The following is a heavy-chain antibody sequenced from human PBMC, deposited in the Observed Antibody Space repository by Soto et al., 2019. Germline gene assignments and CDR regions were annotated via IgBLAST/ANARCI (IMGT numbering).Heavy chain of an antibody. V-gene: IGHV3-48*03. D-gene: IGHD6-19*01. CDR1: GCTFNTFE. Sequence: GGSLRLSCAASGCTFNTFEMSWVRQAPGKGLEWVSFINPSADTIHYADSVKGRFTISRDNAKNSLFLQMNSLRAEDTAVYYCARGSGWYDYWGPGTLVTVSS. J-gene: IGHJ4*02. CDR3: ARGSGWYDY. CDR2: INPSADTI.